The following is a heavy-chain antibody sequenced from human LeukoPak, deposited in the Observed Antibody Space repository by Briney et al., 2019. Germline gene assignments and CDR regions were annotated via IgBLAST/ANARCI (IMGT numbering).Heavy chain of an antibody. V-gene: IGHV6-1*01. Sequence: SQTLSLTCAISGDSISINSTSWNWIRQSRSRGLEWLALTFYRTKWNTDYVASVECPITITPDTSKYQCSLQLSSVTPEDTAVYYCAREEYRSVWAFDYWGQGSLVTVSS. J-gene: IGHJ4*02. CDR1: GDSISINSTS. D-gene: IGHD6-19*01. CDR2: TFYRTKWNT. CDR3: AREEYRSVWAFDY.